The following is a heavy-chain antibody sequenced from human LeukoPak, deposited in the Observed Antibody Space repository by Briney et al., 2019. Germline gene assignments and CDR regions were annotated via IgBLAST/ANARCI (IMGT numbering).Heavy chain of an antibody. D-gene: IGHD2-15*01. CDR3: ARGPEGYCSGGSCYGAYY. J-gene: IGHJ4*02. Sequence: SETLSLTCTVSGGSISSYYWSWIRQPPGKGLEWIGYIYYSGSTNYNPSLKSRVTISVDTSKNQFSLKLSSVTAADTAVYYCARGPEGYCSGGSCYGAYYWGQGTLVTVSS. CDR2: IYYSGST. V-gene: IGHV4-59*01. CDR1: GGSISSYY.